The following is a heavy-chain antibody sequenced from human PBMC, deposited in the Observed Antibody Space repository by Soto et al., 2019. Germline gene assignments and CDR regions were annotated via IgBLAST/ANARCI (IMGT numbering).Heavy chain of an antibody. J-gene: IGHJ5*02. Sequence: ASVKVSCKASGYTFTSYGISWVRQAPGQGLEWMGWIGAYNGNTNYAQKIQGRVTITTDTSTSTAYMELRSLRSDDTAVYYCARDLTIFGVVILFDPWGQGTLVTVSS. D-gene: IGHD3-3*01. CDR2: IGAYNGNT. CDR3: ARDLTIFGVVILFDP. CDR1: GYTFTSYG. V-gene: IGHV1-18*01.